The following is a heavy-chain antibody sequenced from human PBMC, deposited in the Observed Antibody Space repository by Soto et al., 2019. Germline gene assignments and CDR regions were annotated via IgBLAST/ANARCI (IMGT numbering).Heavy chain of an antibody. CDR2: IYYSGST. Sequence: QLQLQESGPGLVKPSETLSLTCTASGGSISSSSYYWGWIRQHPGKGLEWIGSIYYSGSTYYNPSLKSRVTISVDPSKNQFSLKLSSVTAADTAVYYCAKQYYDILTGYQYYFDYWGQGTLVTVSS. CDR3: AKQYYDILTGYQYYFDY. CDR1: GGSISSSSYY. V-gene: IGHV4-39*01. J-gene: IGHJ4*02. D-gene: IGHD3-9*01.